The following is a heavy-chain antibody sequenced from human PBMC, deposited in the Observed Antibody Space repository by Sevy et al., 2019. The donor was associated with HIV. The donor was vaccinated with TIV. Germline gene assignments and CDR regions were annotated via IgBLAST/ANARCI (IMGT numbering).Heavy chain of an antibody. CDR3: ARGGDFNDRSAKRDFDY. V-gene: IGHV3-33*01. J-gene: IGHJ4*02. Sequence: GGSLRLSCAASGFTLSNYGMHWVRQAPGKGLEWVAVIWNDGSNKYYADSVKGRFTISRDNSKNRLYLQMNSLRVEDTAVYFCARGGDFNDRSAKRDFDYWGQGTLVTVSS. CDR2: IWNDGSNK. CDR1: GFTLSNYG. D-gene: IGHD3-22*01.